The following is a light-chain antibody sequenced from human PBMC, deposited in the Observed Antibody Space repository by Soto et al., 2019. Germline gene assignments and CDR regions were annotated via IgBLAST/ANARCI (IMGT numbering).Light chain of an antibody. CDR1: QTISSW. V-gene: IGKV1-5*03. J-gene: IGKJ1*01. Sequence: DIQMTQSPSTLSGSVGDRVTITCRASQTISSWLAWYQQKPGKAPKLLIYKASTLKSGVPSRFSGSGSGTEFTLTISSLQPDDFATYYCQHYNSYGTFGQGTTVDIK. CDR2: KAS. CDR3: QHYNSYGT.